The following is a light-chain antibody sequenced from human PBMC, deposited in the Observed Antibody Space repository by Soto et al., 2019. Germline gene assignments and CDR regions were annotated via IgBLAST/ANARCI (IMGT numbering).Light chain of an antibody. CDR3: QHYNSYSEA. CDR2: DAS. CDR1: QSISSW. V-gene: IGKV1-5*01. Sequence: EIQMTQSPSTLSGSVGDRVTITCRASQSISSWLAWYQQKPGKAPKLLIYDASSLESGVPSRFSGSGSGTEFTLTISSLQPDDFATYYCQHYNSYSEAFGHGTKVDIK. J-gene: IGKJ1*01.